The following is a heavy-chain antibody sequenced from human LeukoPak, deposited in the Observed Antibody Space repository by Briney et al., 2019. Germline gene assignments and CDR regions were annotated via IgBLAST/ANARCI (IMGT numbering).Heavy chain of an antibody. CDR1: GFTFSSYA. J-gene: IGHJ4*02. CDR3: TKVGVYSNFYFDY. V-gene: IGHV3-23*01. D-gene: IGHD4-11*01. Sequence: PGGSLRLSCAASGFTFSSYAMSWVRQAPGKGLEWVSAISGSGGSTYYADSVKGRFTISRDNSKNTLYLQMNSLRAEDTAVYYCTKVGVYSNFYFDYWGQGILVTVSS. CDR2: ISGSGGST.